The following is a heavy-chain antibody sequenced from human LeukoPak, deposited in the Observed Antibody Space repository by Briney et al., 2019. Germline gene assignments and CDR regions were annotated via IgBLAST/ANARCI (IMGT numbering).Heavy chain of an antibody. CDR1: GYSFPNYG. V-gene: IGHV1-18*01. J-gene: IGHJ4*02. CDR3: VRESGGYYGGAFDY. D-gene: IGHD3-22*01. CDR2: ISAYNGNT. Sequence: ASVKVSCKASGYSFPNYGINWVRQAPGQGLEWMGWISAYNGNTNYAQKLQGRVTMTTDTSTSTAYMELRSLRSDDTVVYYCVRESGGYYGGAFDYWGQGTLVTVSS.